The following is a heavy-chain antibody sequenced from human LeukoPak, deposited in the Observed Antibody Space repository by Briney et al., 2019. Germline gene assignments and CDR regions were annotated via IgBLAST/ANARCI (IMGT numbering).Heavy chain of an antibody. Sequence: SETLSLTCTVSGGSISSYYWSWIRQPAGKGLEWIGSIYYSGSTYYNPSLKSRVTISVDTSKNQFSLKLSSVTAADTAVYYCARVSGITMTVVVNSDAFDIWGQGTMVTVSS. CDR1: GGSISSYY. CDR2: IYYSGST. J-gene: IGHJ3*02. V-gene: IGHV4-4*07. D-gene: IGHD3-22*01. CDR3: ARVSGITMTVVVNSDAFDI.